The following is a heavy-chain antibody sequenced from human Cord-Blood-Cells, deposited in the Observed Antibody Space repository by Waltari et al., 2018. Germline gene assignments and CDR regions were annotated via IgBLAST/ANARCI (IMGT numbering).Heavy chain of an antibody. V-gene: IGHV4-59*01. CDR1: GGPISGYY. CDR2: IYYSGST. D-gene: IGHD7-27*01. CDR3: ARDRVAGDRYYYGMDV. Sequence: QVQLQESGPGLVKPSETLSLTCTVSGGPISGYYWSWIRQPPGKGLEWIGYIYYSGSTNYNPTLKSRVTISVDTSKNQFSLKLSSVTAADTAVYYCARDRVAGDRYYYGMDVWGQGTTVTVSS. J-gene: IGHJ6*02.